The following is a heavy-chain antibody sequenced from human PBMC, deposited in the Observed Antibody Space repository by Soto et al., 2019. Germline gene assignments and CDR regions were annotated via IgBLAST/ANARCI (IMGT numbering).Heavy chain of an antibody. V-gene: IGHV4-59*01. CDR3: ARVNDILTGYYPYYYYYGMDV. Sequence: SGTLSLTCTVSSGSIISYYWSWIRQPPGKGLEWIGYIYYSGSTNYNPSPKSRVTISVDTSKNQFSLKLSSVTAADTAVYYCARVNDILTGYYPYYYYYGMDVWGQGTTVTVSS. J-gene: IGHJ6*02. CDR1: SGSIISYY. D-gene: IGHD3-9*01. CDR2: IYYSGST.